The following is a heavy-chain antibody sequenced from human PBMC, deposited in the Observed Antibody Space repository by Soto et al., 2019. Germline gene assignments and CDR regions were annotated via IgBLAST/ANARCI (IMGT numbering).Heavy chain of an antibody. D-gene: IGHD3-10*01. V-gene: IGHV4-59*01. CDR3: ARAIRRGSGFDY. CDR1: GGSISSYY. Sequence: QVQLQESGPGLVKPSETLSLTCTVSGGSISSYYWSWIRQPPGKGLEWIGYIYHRGTTNYSPSLKSRVTISADMSKNQFSLKLSSVTAADTAVYCCARAIRRGSGFDYWGQGTLVTVSS. J-gene: IGHJ4*02. CDR2: IYHRGTT.